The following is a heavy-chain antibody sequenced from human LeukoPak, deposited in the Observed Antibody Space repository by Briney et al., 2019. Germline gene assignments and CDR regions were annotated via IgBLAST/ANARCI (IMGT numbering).Heavy chain of an antibody. CDR2: MNPDSDKT. D-gene: IGHD1-26*01. Sequence: ASVKVSCKASGYTFTSYDINWVRQATGQGLEWMGRMNPDSDKTDYAQKFQGRLTITWNTSTSTAYMELSSLKSEDTAVYYCARMGYYYYYYYMDVWGKGTTVTVSS. J-gene: IGHJ6*03. V-gene: IGHV1-8*02. CDR1: GYTFTSYD. CDR3: ARMGYYYYYYYMDV.